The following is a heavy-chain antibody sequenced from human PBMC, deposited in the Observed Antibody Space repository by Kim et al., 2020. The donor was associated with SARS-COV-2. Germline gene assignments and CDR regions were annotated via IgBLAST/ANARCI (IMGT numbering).Heavy chain of an antibody. D-gene: IGHD3-10*01. CDR2: ISYDGSNK. V-gene: IGHV3-30*04. J-gene: IGHJ6*02. Sequence: GGSLRLSCAASGFTFSSYAMHWVRQAPGKGLEWVAVISYDGSNKYYADSVKGRFTISRDNSKNTLYLQMNSLRAEDTAVYYCARDPYGSGSYYYYYYYGMDVWGQGTPVTVSS. CDR1: GFTFSSYA. CDR3: ARDPYGSGSYYYYYYYGMDV.